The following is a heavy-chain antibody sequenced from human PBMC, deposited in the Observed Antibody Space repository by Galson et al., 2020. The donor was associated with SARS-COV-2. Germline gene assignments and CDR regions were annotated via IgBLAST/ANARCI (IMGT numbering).Heavy chain of an antibody. CDR2: FHYDRSP. D-gene: IGHD6-6*01. J-gene: IGHJ4*02. CDR3: ARYTTSSVAFDF. CDR1: NGPISSDY. V-gene: IGHV4-59*08. Sequence: SETLSLTCSVSNGPISSDYWSWIRQTPGKGLEWLGFFHYDRSPNYNPSLRSRVTISIDPAKNQFSLKLSSVTAADSAVYYCARYTTSSVAFDFWCQGTLVTVAS.